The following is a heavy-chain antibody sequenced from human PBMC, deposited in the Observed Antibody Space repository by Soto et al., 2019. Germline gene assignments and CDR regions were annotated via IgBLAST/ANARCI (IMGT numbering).Heavy chain of an antibody. J-gene: IGHJ6*02. D-gene: IGHD3-10*01. V-gene: IGHV1-69*01. CDR1: GGTFSSYA. CDR3: ARDLRTYGSGSYYFYYYYGMDV. CDR2: IIPIFGTA. Sequence: QVQLVQSGAEVKKPGSSVKVSCKASGGTFSSYAISWVRQAPGQGLEWMGGIIPIFGTANYAQKFQGRVTITADESTSTAYMELSNLRSEDTAVYYCARDLRTYGSGSYYFYYYYGMDVWGQGTTVTVSS.